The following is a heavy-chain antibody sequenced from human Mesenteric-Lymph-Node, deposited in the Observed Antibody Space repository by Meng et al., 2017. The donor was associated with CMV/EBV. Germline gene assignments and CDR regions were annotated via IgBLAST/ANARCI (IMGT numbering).Heavy chain of an antibody. CDR2: ISYDGSNK. D-gene: IGHD5-12*01. CDR1: FTFSSYA. Sequence: FTFSSYAMHWVRQAPGKGLEWVAVISYDGSNKYYADSVKGRFTISRDNSKNTLYLQMNSLIPEDTAVYFCARSVRGYSGYDPKPIDYWGQGTLVTVSS. J-gene: IGHJ4*02. V-gene: IGHV3-30*04. CDR3: ARSVRGYSGYDPKPIDY.